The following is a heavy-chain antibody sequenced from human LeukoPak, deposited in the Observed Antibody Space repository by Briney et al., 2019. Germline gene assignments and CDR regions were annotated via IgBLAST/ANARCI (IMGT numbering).Heavy chain of an antibody. Sequence: PGGSLRLSCAASGFTFRTYAMSWVRQAPGKGLEWVSAISGGGGSTYYADSVKGRFTISRDNSKNTLFLQMNSLRAEDTAVYYCAKDRYCSGGTCYWSYFDYWGQGTLVTVSS. CDR3: AKDRYCSGGTCYWSYFDY. J-gene: IGHJ4*02. D-gene: IGHD2-15*01. CDR1: GFTFRTYA. V-gene: IGHV3-23*01. CDR2: ISGGGGST.